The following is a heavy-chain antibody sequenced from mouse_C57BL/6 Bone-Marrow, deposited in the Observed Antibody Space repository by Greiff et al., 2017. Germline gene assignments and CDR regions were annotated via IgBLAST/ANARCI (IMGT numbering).Heavy chain of an antibody. CDR3: ARGGYDYAWFAY. CDR1: GYTFTSYW. D-gene: IGHD2-4*01. CDR2: IYPSDSET. Sequence: QVQLQQPGAELVRPGSSVKLSCKASGYTFTSYWLDWVKQRPGKGLEWIGNIYPSDSETHYNQKFKDKATLTVDKSSSTAYMQLSSLTSEDSAVYYCARGGYDYAWFAYWGQGTLVTVSA. J-gene: IGHJ3*01. V-gene: IGHV1-61*01.